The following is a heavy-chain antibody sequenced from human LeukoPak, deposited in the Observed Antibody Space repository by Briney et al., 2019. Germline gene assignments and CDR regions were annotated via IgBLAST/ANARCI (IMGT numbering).Heavy chain of an antibody. CDR1: GYTFTSYA. Sequence: ASVKVSCKASGYTFTSYAMHWVRQAPGQRLEWMGWINAGNGNTKYSQKFQGRVTMTRDTSTSTVYMELSSLRSEDTAVYYCARGSLLTGYYIGWGQGTLVTVSS. CDR3: ARGSLLTGYYIG. J-gene: IGHJ4*02. CDR2: INAGNGNT. D-gene: IGHD3-9*01. V-gene: IGHV1-3*01.